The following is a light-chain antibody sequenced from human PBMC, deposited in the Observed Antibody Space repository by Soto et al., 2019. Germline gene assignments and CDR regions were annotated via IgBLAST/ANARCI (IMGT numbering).Light chain of an antibody. Sequence: EIVLTQSPGTLSLSPGERATLSCRASQSVSSNYLAWYQQKPGQAPRLLIYGATNRATGVPARFSGSRSGTDFTLTISSLQPEDFAVYYCQQRSDWQYTFGQGTKVDIK. J-gene: IGKJ2*01. CDR3: QQRSDWQYT. CDR2: GAT. CDR1: QSVSSNY. V-gene: IGKV3D-20*02.